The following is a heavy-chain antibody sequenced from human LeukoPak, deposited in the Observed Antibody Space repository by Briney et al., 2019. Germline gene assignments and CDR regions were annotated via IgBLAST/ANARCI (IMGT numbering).Heavy chain of an antibody. V-gene: IGHV3-48*01. J-gene: IGHJ4*02. CDR3: VRDVKYDSSTYYFDY. CDR2: ITSSSSMI. Sequence: PGGSLRLSCAASGFTFSGYAMNWVRQAPGKGLKWISYITSSSSMIYYADSVKGRFTISRDNAKNSLYLQMNSLRAEDTAVYYCVRDVKYDSSTYYFDYWGQGTLVTVSS. D-gene: IGHD3-22*01. CDR1: GFTFSGYA.